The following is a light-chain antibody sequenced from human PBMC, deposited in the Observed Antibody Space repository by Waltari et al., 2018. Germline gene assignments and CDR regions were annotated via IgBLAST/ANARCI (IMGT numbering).Light chain of an antibody. CDR1: SSAIGKYNY. CDR2: EVT. V-gene: IGLV2-23*02. J-gene: IGLJ1*01. CDR3: CSDAGSGTYV. Sequence: QSALTQPASVSGSPGQSLTISCTGTSSAIGKYNYVSWYQHLPGKVPKVMISEVTKRPSGVSNRFSGSKSGNTASLTISGLQADDEAEYYCCSDAGSGTYVFGTGTKLTVV.